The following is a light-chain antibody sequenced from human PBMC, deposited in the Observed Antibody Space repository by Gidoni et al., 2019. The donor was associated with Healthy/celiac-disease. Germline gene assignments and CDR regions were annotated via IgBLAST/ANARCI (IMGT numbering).Light chain of an antibody. CDR3: QQSYSTPA. J-gene: IGKJ2*01. CDR2: AAS. V-gene: IGKV1-39*01. Sequence: IQRTQPPSSLSAAVGDRVTITCRASQSISSYLNWYQQKPGKAPKLLIYAASSLQSGVPSRFSGTGSGPDFTLTISSMQPEDFATYYCQQSYSTPAFGQGTKLEIK. CDR1: QSISSY.